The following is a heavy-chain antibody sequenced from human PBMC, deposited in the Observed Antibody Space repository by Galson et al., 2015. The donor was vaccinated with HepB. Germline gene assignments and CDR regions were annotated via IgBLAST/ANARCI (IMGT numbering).Heavy chain of an antibody. D-gene: IGHD6-13*01. CDR3: ARASSSWRIPTMDV. CDR1: GFTFSIYS. V-gene: IGHV3-21*04. CDR2: TSSSGDYI. Sequence: SLRLSCAASGFTFSIYSMNWVRQAPGKGLEWVSSTSSSGDYINYADSVKGRFTVSRDNAKESLYLQLDSLRAEDTAVYYCARASSSWRIPTMDVWGQGTTVTASS. J-gene: IGHJ6*02.